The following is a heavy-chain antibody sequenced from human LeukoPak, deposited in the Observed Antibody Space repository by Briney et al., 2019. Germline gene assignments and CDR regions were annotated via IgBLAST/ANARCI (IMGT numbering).Heavy chain of an antibody. D-gene: IGHD6-6*01. Sequence: ASVKVSCKASGHTITGYYMHWVRQAPGQGLEWMGWINPNSGGTNYAQKFQGRVTMTRDTSISTAYMELSRLRSDDTAVYYCARDALVDASGDYWGQGTLVTVSS. CDR2: INPNSGGT. J-gene: IGHJ4*02. CDR1: GHTITGYY. CDR3: ARDALVDASGDY. V-gene: IGHV1-2*02.